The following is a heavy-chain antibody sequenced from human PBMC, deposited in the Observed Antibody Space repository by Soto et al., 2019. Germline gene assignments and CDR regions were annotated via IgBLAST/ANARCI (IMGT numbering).Heavy chain of an antibody. CDR1: GFTFSSYA. V-gene: IGHV3-23*01. CDR3: AKDSAYLAATPLYGMDV. Sequence: PGGSLRLSCAASGFTFSSYAMSWVRQAQGPGLEWVSAISGSGGSTYYADSVKGRLTTSRDNSKNTLYLQMNSLRAAATAVYYCAKDSAYLAATPLYGMDVWGQGTPVTVSS. D-gene: IGHD3-3*02. J-gene: IGHJ6*02. CDR2: ISGSGGST.